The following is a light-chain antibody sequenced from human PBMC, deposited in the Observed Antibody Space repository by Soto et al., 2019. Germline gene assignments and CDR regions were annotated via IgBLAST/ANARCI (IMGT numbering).Light chain of an antibody. V-gene: IGKV3-15*01. CDR3: QQYDNWPAMYT. Sequence: EIVMTQSPATLSVSPGESATLSCRASQSVSSNLAWYQQKPGQAPRLLIHGASTRATGIPARFSGSGSGTEFTLTISSLQSEDFAIYYCQQYDNWPAMYTFGQGTKLEIK. CDR1: QSVSSN. CDR2: GAS. J-gene: IGKJ2*01.